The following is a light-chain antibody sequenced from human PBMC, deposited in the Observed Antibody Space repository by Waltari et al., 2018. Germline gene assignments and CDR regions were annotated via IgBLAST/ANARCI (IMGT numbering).Light chain of an antibody. Sequence: DIQMTQSPPSVSASVGARVTITCRASHAISTFLAWYQQKPGKVPELLIYGSSTLRSGVPSRFSGGRSGTDFTLTISSLQHEDAATYYCQSYNVAPYSFGQGTKLEI. J-gene: IGKJ2*03. V-gene: IGKV1-27*01. CDR2: GSS. CDR3: QSYNVAPYS. CDR1: HAISTF.